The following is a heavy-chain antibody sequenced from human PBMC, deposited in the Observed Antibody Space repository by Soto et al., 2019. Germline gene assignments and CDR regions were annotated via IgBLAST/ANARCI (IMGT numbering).Heavy chain of an antibody. CDR1: GFTFTSSA. V-gene: IGHV1-58*01. J-gene: IGHJ6*02. CDR3: AASSYDILTGRYGMDV. Sequence: QMQLVQSGPEVKKPGTSVKVSCKASGFTFTSSAVQWVRQARGQRLEWIGWIVVGSGNTNYAQKFQERVTITRDMSSSTAYMELSSLRSEDTAVYYCAASSYDILTGRYGMDVWGQGTTVTVSS. D-gene: IGHD3-9*01. CDR2: IVVGSGNT.